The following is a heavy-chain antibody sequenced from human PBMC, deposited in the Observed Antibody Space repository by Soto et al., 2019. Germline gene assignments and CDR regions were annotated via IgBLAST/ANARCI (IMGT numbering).Heavy chain of an antibody. J-gene: IGHJ2*01. D-gene: IGHD6-25*01. CDR3: AQTLGLAAAGPGRFDL. Sequence: QVQLVQSGAEVKKPGYSVKVSCKASGGTFSSYAISWVRQAPGQGLEWMGGIIPLFGRANYAQKFQGRVTTSGAEYTSAAYMVLSSPGSGDTAVYYCAQTLGLAAAGPGRFDLWGRGTLVTVSS. CDR2: IIPLFGRA. V-gene: IGHV1-69*12. CDR1: GGTFSSYA.